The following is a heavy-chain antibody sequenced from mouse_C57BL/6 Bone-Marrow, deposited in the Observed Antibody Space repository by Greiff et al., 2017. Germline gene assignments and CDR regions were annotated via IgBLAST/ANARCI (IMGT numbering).Heavy chain of an antibody. D-gene: IGHD1-1*01. Sequence: VHVKQSVAELVRPGASVKLSCTASGFNIKNTYMHWVKQRPEQGLEWIGRIDPANGNTKYAPKFQGKATITADTSSNTAYLQLSSLTSEDTAIYYCADYYGSSPWYFDVWGTGTTVTVSS. CDR1: GFNIKNTY. CDR3: ADYYGSSPWYFDV. V-gene: IGHV14-3*01. CDR2: IDPANGNT. J-gene: IGHJ1*03.